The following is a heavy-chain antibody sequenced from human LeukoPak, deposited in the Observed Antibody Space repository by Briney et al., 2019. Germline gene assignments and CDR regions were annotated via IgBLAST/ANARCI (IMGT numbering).Heavy chain of an antibody. Sequence: ASVKVSCKASGYTFTSYYIHWVRQAPGQGLEWMGVIHPSVGSTTYAQKFQGRVTMTWDTSTSTVYMELSSLRSEDTAVYYCVRSSYGLNPDYWGQGTLVTVSS. CDR1: GYTFTSYY. CDR3: VRSSYGLNPDY. V-gene: IGHV1-46*01. D-gene: IGHD5-18*01. CDR2: IHPSVGST. J-gene: IGHJ4*02.